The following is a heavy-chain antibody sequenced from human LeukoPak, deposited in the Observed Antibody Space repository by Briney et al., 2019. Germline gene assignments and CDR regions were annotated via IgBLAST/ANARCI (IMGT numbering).Heavy chain of an antibody. CDR3: ARDRSGYYHFDY. D-gene: IGHD3-22*01. J-gene: IGHJ4*02. CDR1: GFTFSSYE. Sequence: GGSLRLSCAASGFTFSSYEMNWVRQAPGKGLEWVSYISSSGSTKYYADSVKGRFTSSRDNAKDSLYLRMISLRAEDAAVYYCARDRSGYYHFDYWGQGTLVTVSS. V-gene: IGHV3-48*03. CDR2: ISSSGSTK.